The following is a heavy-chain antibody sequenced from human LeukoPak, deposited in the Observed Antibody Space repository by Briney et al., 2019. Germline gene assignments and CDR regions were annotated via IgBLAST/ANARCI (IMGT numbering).Heavy chain of an antibody. CDR3: ARDRVGTGELLLY. CDR1: GYTFTSYY. Sequence: ASVKVSCKASGYTFTSYYMHWVRQAPGQGLEWMGIINPSGGSTSYAQKFQGRVTMTTDTSTSTAYMELRSPRSDDTAVYYCARDRVGTGELLLYWGQGTLVTVSS. V-gene: IGHV1-46*01. CDR2: INPSGGST. J-gene: IGHJ4*02. D-gene: IGHD3-10*01.